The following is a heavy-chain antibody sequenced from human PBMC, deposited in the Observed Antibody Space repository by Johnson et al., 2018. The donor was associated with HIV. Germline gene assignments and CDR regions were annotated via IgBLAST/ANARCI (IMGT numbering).Heavy chain of an antibody. D-gene: IGHD3-10*01. CDR1: GFTFSSYA. CDR2: ISGSGGST. Sequence: VQLVESGGGVVQPGRSLRLSCAASGFTFSSYAMSWVRQAPGKGLEWVSAISGSGGSTYYADSVKGRFTISRDNSKNTLYLQMNSLRAEDTAVYYCTREWELIWYAFDIWGQGTMVTVSS. V-gene: IGHV3-23*04. CDR3: TREWELIWYAFDI. J-gene: IGHJ3*02.